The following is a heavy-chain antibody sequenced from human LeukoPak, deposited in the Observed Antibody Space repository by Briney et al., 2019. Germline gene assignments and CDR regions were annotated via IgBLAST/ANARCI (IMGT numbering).Heavy chain of an antibody. J-gene: IGHJ4*02. D-gene: IGHD3-3*01. CDR3: SDPGVGF. CDR2: VKQDGNEK. Sequence: GGSLRLSCVASGFTLSTYWMSWVRQAPGKGLEWVATVKQDGNEKNYVDSVKGRFTISRDNGKNSLYLEMKNLRAEDTAVYYCSDPGVGFWGQGTLVTVSS. V-gene: IGHV3-7*03. CDR1: GFTLSTYW.